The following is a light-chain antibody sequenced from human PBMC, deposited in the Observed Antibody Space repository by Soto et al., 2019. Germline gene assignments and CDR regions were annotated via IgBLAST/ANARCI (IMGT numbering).Light chain of an antibody. CDR3: SSYAGTSAFII. CDR1: TSDVAKYNH. J-gene: IGLJ2*01. Sequence: QSALTQPASVSGSPGQSITISCTGTTSDVAKYNHVSLYQQHPGKAPQLIIYEGVKRPSGVSGRFSGSKSGITASLTISGLQAEDEADYYCSSYAGTSAFIIFGGGTKVTVL. CDR2: EGV. V-gene: IGLV2-23*03.